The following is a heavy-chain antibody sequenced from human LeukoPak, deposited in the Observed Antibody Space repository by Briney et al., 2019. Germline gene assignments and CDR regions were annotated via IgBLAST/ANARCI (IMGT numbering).Heavy chain of an antibody. CDR2: ISYDGSNK. CDR3: AKEDAMTTVTTGELDY. J-gene: IGHJ4*02. V-gene: IGHV3-30*18. CDR1: GFTFSSYW. Sequence: GGSLRLSCAASGFTFSSYWMHWVRQAPGKGLEWVAVISYDGSNKYYADSVKGRFTISRDNSKNTLYLQMNSLRAEDTAVYYCAKEDAMTTVTTGELDYWGQGTLVTVSS. D-gene: IGHD4-17*01.